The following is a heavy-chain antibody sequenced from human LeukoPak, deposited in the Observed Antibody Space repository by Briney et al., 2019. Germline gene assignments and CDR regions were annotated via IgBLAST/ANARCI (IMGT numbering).Heavy chain of an antibody. CDR1: GFTFSTYW. D-gene: IGHD6-19*01. V-gene: IGHV3-74*01. Sequence: PGGSLRLSCAASGFTFSTYWMHWVRQAPGKGLVWVSRIYPDGTSTSNADSVKGRFTISRDNAKNTVYLQVNSLRAEDTAVYYCTRASAVAFDSWGQGTLVTV. J-gene: IGHJ4*02. CDR3: TRASAVAFDS. CDR2: IYPDGTST.